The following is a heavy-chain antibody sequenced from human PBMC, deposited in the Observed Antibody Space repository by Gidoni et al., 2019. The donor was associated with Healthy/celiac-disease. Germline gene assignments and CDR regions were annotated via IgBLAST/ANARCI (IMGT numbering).Heavy chain of an antibody. CDR1: GYTFTSYG. Sequence: QFQLVHSGVEVKKPGASVRVSCKASGYTFTSYGISWVRQAPGQGLEWMGWISGYNGNTNYAKKFQGRGTMTTDTSTNTAYLELRSLRSDDTAVYYCARDIEEQRLVPSGYWGQGTLVTVSS. CDR2: ISGYNGNT. V-gene: IGHV1-18*01. CDR3: ARDIEEQRLVPSGY. D-gene: IGHD6-13*01. J-gene: IGHJ4*02.